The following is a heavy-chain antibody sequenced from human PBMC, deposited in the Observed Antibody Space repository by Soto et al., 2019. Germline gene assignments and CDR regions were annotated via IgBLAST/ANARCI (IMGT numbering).Heavy chain of an antibody. V-gene: IGHV3-30*03. J-gene: IGHJ4*02. Sequence: SLRLSCAASGFTFSSYGMHWVRQAPGKGLEWVAVISYDGNNKYYADSVEGRFTISRDNSKNTLYLQMNSLRLEDTAVYYCARGPSYSDSYFDHWGQGTLVTVSS. CDR1: GFTFSSYG. CDR3: ARGPSYSDSYFDH. CDR2: ISYDGNNK. D-gene: IGHD4-17*01.